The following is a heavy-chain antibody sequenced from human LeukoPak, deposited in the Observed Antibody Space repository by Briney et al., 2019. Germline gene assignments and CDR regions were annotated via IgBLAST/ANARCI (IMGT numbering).Heavy chain of an antibody. J-gene: IGHJ4*02. D-gene: IGHD6-13*01. V-gene: IGHV4-4*02. CDR1: GGSISSSNW. CDR3: ARGGSSSWYGLLDY. Sequence: SGTLSLTCAVSGGSISSSNWWSWVRQPPGKGLEWIGEIYHSGSTNYNPPLKSRVTISVDKSKNQFSLKLSSVTAADTAVYYCARGGSSSWYGLLDYWGQGTLVTVSS. CDR2: IYHSGST.